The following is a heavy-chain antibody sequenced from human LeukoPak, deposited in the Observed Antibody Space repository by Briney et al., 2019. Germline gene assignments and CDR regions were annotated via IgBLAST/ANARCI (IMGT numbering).Heavy chain of an antibody. CDR1: GGSISSYY. Sequence: SETLSLTCTVSGGSISSYYWSWFRQPPGKGLEWIGYIYYSGSTNYNPSLKSRVTISVDTSKNQFSLKLSSVTAADTAVYYCARHRSMVRGDLWGFDYWGQGTLVTVSS. CDR2: IYYSGST. CDR3: ARHRSMVRGDLWGFDY. D-gene: IGHD3-10*01. J-gene: IGHJ4*02. V-gene: IGHV4-59*08.